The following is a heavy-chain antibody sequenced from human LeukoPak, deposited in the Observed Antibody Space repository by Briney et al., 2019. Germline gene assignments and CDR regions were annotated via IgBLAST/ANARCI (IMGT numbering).Heavy chain of an antibody. J-gene: IGHJ6*02. Sequence: PSETLSLTCAVYGGSFSGYYWSWIRQPPGKGLEWIGEINHSGSTNYNPSLKSRVTISVDTSKNQFSLKLSSVTAADTAVYYCARGRNYYYCGMDVWGQGTTVTVSS. CDR2: INHSGST. CDR3: ARGRNYYYCGMDV. V-gene: IGHV4-34*01. CDR1: GGSFSGYY.